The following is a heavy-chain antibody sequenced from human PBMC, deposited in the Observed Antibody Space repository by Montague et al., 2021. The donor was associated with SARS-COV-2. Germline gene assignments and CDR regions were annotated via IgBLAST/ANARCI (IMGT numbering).Heavy chain of an antibody. D-gene: IGHD5-24*01. CDR3: VRKTIYFDY. CDR1: GDSISRSNW. J-gene: IGHJ4*02. CDR2: IYHSGSP. V-gene: IGHV4-4*02. Sequence: SETLSLTCTVSGDSISRSNWWTWVRQPPGKGLEWIGEIYHSGSPNYNPSLKSRVTISVDRSKSQFSLNLRSVTAADTAVYYCVRKTIYFDYWGQGTLVTVSS.